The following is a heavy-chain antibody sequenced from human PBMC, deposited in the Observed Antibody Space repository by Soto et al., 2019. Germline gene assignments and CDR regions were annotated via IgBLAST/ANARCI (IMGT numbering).Heavy chain of an antibody. J-gene: IGHJ6*02. Sequence: QVQLQESGPGLVKPSQTLSLTCTVSGGSISSCDYDWSWIRQPPGKGLEWIGYIYYSGSTYYNPSLKSRVTISVDTAKNQFSLKLSSVTAADTAVYYCARVLGSENYGMDVWGQGTTVTVSS. CDR1: GGSISSCDYD. CDR2: IYYSGST. D-gene: IGHD7-27*01. V-gene: IGHV4-30-4*01. CDR3: ARVLGSENYGMDV.